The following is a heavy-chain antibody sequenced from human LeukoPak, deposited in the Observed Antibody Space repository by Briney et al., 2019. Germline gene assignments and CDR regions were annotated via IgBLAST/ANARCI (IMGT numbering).Heavy chain of an antibody. V-gene: IGHV3-7*01. CDR2: IKQDGSEK. D-gene: IGHD6-19*01. J-gene: IGHJ4*02. CDR1: GFTFSSYA. CDR3: ARGSSGWYDYFDY. Sequence: GGSLRLSCAASGFTFSSYAMHWVRQAPGKGLEWVANIKQDGSEKYYVDSVKGRFTISRDNAKNSLYLQMNSLRAEDTAVYYCARGSSGWYDYFDYWGQGTLVTVSS.